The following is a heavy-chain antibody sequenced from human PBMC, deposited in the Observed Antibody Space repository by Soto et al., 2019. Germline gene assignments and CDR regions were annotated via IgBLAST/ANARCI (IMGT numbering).Heavy chain of an antibody. D-gene: IGHD4-17*01. Sequence: GGSLRLSCAASGSTFSSYGMHWVRQAPGKGLEWVAVISYDGSNKYYADSVKGRFTISRDNSKNTLYLQMNSLRAEDTAVYYCAKHWSTVTSAFDYWGQGTLVTVSS. J-gene: IGHJ4*02. V-gene: IGHV3-30*18. CDR2: ISYDGSNK. CDR1: GSTFSSYG. CDR3: AKHWSTVTSAFDY.